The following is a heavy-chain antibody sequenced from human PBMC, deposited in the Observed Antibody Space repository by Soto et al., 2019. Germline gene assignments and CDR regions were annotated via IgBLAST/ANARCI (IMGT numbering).Heavy chain of an antibody. J-gene: IGHJ5*02. Sequence: PGGSLGLSCAASGFTFSNFGMNWVRQAPGKGLEWVAIIWYDGSNKYYADSVKGRFTISRDNSKNTLSLGMNNLRAEDTAVYYCARDIYSSSPGNWCDTWSQGTPVTAPQ. CDR3: ARDIYSSSPGNWCDT. D-gene: IGHD6-6*01. CDR1: GFTFSNFG. CDR2: IWYDGSNK. V-gene: IGHV3-33*01.